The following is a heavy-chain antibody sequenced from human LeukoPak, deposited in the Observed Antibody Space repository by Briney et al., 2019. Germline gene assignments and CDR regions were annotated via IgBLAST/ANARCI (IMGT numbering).Heavy chain of an antibody. D-gene: IGHD1/OR15-1a*01. CDR3: ARGEQDGDFDY. Sequence: GGSLRLSCAASGFTFSSYAMSRVRQAPGKGLEWVSAISGSGGSTYYADSVKGRFTISRDNAKNSLYLQMNSLRAEDTAVYYCARGEQDGDFDYWGQGTLVTVSS. J-gene: IGHJ4*02. V-gene: IGHV3-23*01. CDR1: GFTFSSYA. CDR2: ISGSGGST.